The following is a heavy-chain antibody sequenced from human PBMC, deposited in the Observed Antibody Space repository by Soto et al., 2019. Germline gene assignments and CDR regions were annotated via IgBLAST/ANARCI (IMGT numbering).Heavy chain of an antibody. J-gene: IGHJ4*02. Sequence: QMQLVQSGPEVKKPGTSVKVSCKASGFTFTSSAVQWVRQARGQRLEWTGWIVVGSGNTNYAQKFQERVTITRDMSTSTAYMELSSLRSEDTAVYYCAAGGIAVAASDYWGQGTLVTVSS. V-gene: IGHV1-58*01. CDR2: IVVGSGNT. CDR3: AAGGIAVAASDY. D-gene: IGHD6-19*01. CDR1: GFTFTSSA.